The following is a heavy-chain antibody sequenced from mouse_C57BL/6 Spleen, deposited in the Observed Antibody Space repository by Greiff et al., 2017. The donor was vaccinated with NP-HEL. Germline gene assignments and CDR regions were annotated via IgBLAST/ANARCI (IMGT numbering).Heavy chain of an antibody. Sequence: VQLQQSGAELVRPGASVKLSCTASGFNIKDDYMHWVKQRPEQGLEWIGWIDPENGDTEYASKFQGKATITADTSSNTAYLQLSSLTSEDTAVYYCTTPSYNGYYGFAYWGQGTLVTVSA. CDR1: GFNIKDDY. J-gene: IGHJ3*01. CDR3: TTPSYNGYYGFAY. CDR2: IDPENGDT. D-gene: IGHD2-3*01. V-gene: IGHV14-4*01.